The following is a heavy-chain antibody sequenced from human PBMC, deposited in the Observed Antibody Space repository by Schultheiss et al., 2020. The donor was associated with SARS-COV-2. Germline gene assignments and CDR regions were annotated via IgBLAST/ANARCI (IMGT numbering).Heavy chain of an antibody. CDR1: GGSVSSGSYY. CDR3: ARMRDDAVAWFDP. CDR2: IFSNDEK. V-gene: IGHV2-26*01. J-gene: IGHJ5*02. D-gene: IGHD1-1*01. Sequence: TLSLTCTVSGGSVSSGSYYWSWIRQPPGKALEWLAHIFSNDEKSYNTSLKSRLTISKDTSKSQVVLAMTNMDPVDTATYYCARMRDDAVAWFDPWGQGALVTVSS.